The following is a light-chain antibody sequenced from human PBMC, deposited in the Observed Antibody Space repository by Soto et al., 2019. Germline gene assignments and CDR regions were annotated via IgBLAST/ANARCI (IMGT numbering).Light chain of an antibody. CDR3: QQYTNFPLT. Sequence: DIQMTQSPSTLSASVGDRVTITCRASQSIRVYLAWYQQKPGKAPKLLIYRASTLESGVPSRFSGSGSETEFTLTISSLQPDDFATYYCQQYTNFPLTFGGGTRVEIK. CDR2: RAS. J-gene: IGKJ4*01. CDR1: QSIRVY. V-gene: IGKV1-5*03.